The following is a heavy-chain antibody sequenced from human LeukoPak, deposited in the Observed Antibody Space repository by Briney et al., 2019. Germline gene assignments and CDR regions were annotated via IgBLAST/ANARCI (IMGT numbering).Heavy chain of an antibody. J-gene: IGHJ4*02. D-gene: IGHD6-13*01. CDR2: IRYDGSNN. Sequence: GGSLRLSFAASGFTFSSYGMHWVRQAPGKGLEWVALIRYDGSNNFYADSVKGRFTISRDNSKNTLYLQMNSLRGEDTAVYYCAKVTSTWYLDCWGQGTLVTVSS. V-gene: IGHV3-30*02. CDR1: GFTFSSYG. CDR3: AKVTSTWYLDC.